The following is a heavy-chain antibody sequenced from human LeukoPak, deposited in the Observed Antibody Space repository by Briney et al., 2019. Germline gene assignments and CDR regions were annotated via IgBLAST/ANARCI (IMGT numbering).Heavy chain of an antibody. J-gene: IGHJ2*01. D-gene: IGHD4-23*01. Sequence: PSETLSLTCAVYGGSFSGYYWSWIRQPPGKGLEWSGEINHSGSTNYNPSLKSRVTISVDTSKNQFSLKLSSVTAADTAVYYCARRGTTVVTPNWYFDLWGRGTLVTVSS. CDR1: GGSFSGYY. CDR3: ARRGTTVVTPNWYFDL. V-gene: IGHV4-34*01. CDR2: INHSGST.